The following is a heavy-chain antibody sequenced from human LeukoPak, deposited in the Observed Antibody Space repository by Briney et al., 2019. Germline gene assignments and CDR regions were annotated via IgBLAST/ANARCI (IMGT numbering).Heavy chain of an antibody. D-gene: IGHD2-15*01. CDR3: ARDLDLDCSGGSCYDGYYFDY. CDR2: IIPILGIA. V-gene: IGHV1-69*04. CDR1: GGTFSSYA. Sequence: SVKVPCKASGGTFSSYAISWVRQAPGQGLEWMGRIIPILGIANYAQKFQGRVTITADKSTSTAYMELSSLRSEDTAVYYCARDLDLDCSGGSCYDGYYFDYWGQGTLVTVSS. J-gene: IGHJ4*02.